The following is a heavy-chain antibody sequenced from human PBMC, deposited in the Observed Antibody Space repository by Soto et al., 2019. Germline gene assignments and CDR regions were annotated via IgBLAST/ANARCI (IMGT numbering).Heavy chain of an antibody. J-gene: IGHJ6*02. CDR2: IRGFSPYT. CDR1: GFTFRTYT. V-gene: IGHV3-21*01. D-gene: IGHD3-16*01. CDR3: ARDRGYDHHHYYYNPIDV. Sequence: PGGSLRLSCISSGFTFRTYTMNWVRQAPGKGLEWVSGIRGFSPYTFYAESVKGRFTISRDNAKNSLYLQMNSLRAEDTAVYYCARDRGYDHHHYYYNPIDVGGQGTTVTVSS.